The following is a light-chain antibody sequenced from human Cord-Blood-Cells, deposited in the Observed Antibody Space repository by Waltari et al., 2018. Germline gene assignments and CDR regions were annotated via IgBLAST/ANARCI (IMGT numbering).Light chain of an antibody. J-gene: IGLJ2*01. V-gene: IGLV2-23*03. CDR1: SSDAGSYNL. CDR2: EGS. CDR3: CSYAGSSTFVV. Sequence: QSALTQPASPSGSPGQSITIPCTGSSSDAGSYNLVSWYQQQPGKAPKHMIYEGSKRPSGVSNRFSGSKSGNTASLTISGLQAEDEADYYCCSYAGSSTFVVYGGGTKLTVL.